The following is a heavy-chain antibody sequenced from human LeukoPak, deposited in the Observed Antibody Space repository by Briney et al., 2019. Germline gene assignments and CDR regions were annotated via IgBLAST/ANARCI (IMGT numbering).Heavy chain of an antibody. CDR1: GFTFSDHY. D-gene: IGHD5-24*01. CDR2: TRNKANSYTT. V-gene: IGHV3-72*01. CDR3: ATGRDGYNYYYYYYMDV. J-gene: IGHJ6*03. Sequence: PGGSLRLSCAAAGFTFSDHYMDWVRQAPGKGLEWVGRTRNKANSYTTEYAASVKGRFTISRDDSKNSLYLQMNSLKTEDTAVYYCATGRDGYNYYYYYYMDVWGKGTTVTISS.